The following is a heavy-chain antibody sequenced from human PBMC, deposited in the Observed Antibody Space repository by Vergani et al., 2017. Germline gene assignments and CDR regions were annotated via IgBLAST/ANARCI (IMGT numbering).Heavy chain of an antibody. V-gene: IGHV4-61*02. Sequence: QVQLQESGPGLVKPSQTLSLTCTVSGASINNDFYYWHWIRQPAGKGLEWIVRTYVSGITDYNSSLQSRVSMSVDTSKNQFSLTLTSVTAADTAVYYCARHRGSGGFFPSSYLYGMDVWGHGTTVTVSS. CDR2: TYVSGIT. J-gene: IGHJ6*02. D-gene: IGHD3-10*01. CDR1: GASINNDFYY. CDR3: ARHRGSGGFFPSSYLYGMDV.